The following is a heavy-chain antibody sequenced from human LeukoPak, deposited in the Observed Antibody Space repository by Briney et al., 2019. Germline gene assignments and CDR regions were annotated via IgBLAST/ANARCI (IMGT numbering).Heavy chain of an antibody. D-gene: IGHD3-9*01. Sequence: ASVTVSCKASGYTFTSYGISWVRQAPGQGLEWMGWISAYNGNTNYAQELQGRVTMTTDTSTSTAYMELRSLRSDDTAVYYCARDTGDILTGFSTDFDYWGQGTLVTVSS. CDR3: ARDTGDILTGFSTDFDY. J-gene: IGHJ4*02. V-gene: IGHV1-18*01. CDR1: GYTFTSYG. CDR2: ISAYNGNT.